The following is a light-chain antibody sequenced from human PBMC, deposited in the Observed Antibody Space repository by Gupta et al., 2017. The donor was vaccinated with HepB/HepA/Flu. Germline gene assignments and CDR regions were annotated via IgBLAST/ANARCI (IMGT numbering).Light chain of an antibody. Sequence: QSVLTQPPSASGTPGQRVTISCSGGSSNIGSNSVHWYQQLPGTAPRLLIYTNIQRPSGVPDRFSGSKSGTSSSLAISGLQSEDEADYYGAAWAATLKTVLFGGGTKLTVL. J-gene: IGLJ2*01. CDR3: AAWAATLKTVL. V-gene: IGLV1-44*01. CDR2: TNI. CDR1: SSNIGSNS.